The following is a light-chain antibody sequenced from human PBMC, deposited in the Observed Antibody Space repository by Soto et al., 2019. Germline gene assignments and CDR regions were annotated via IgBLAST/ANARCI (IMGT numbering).Light chain of an antibody. CDR2: DTN. CDR3: SLSDSGIRV. J-gene: IGLJ3*02. V-gene: IGLV7-46*01. CDR1: TGAVATRHY. Sequence: QTVVTQEPSLAVSPGGTVTLTCGSSTGAVATRHYPSWFQQKPGQAPRTLIYDTNNRHSWTPARFSGSLLGDKAALTLSDAQPEDEAEYYCSLSDSGIRVFGGGTKVTVL.